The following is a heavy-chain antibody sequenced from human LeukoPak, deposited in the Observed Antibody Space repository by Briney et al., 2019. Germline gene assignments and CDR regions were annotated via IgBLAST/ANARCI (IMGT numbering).Heavy chain of an antibody. CDR1: GFTFSAYG. J-gene: IGHJ4*02. CDR2: ISDTVRDT. CDR3: AKDNYGGIFAS. Sequence: PGESLTLSCAASGFTFSAYGMSWVRQAPGKGLEWVSHISDTVRDTWYANSVKGRFIISRDNSRDTVYLQMSSLRPDDTALYFCAKDNYGGIFASWGQGTLVTVSS. V-gene: IGHV3-23*01. D-gene: IGHD4-17*01.